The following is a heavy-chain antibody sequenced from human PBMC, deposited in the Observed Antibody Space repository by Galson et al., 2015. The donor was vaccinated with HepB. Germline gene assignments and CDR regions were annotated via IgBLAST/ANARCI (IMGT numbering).Heavy chain of an antibody. CDR1: GFTFSNYG. Sequence: SLRLSCAASGFTFSNYGMHWVRQAPGKGLEWVAFLSYEGSKKYYADSLKGRFTVSRDNSKNTLYLNMNSLRPEDTAVYYCAKDKAFFRCVAVACTGGFDYWVQGSLVTVS. D-gene: IGHD6-19*01. J-gene: IGHJ4*02. V-gene: IGHV3-30*18. CDR2: LSYEGSKK. CDR3: AKDKAFFRCVAVACTGGFDY.